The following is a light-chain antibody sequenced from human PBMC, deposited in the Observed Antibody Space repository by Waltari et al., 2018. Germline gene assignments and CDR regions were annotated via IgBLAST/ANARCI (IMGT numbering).Light chain of an antibody. CDR1: QSLLDSEDGNTY. V-gene: IGKV2-40*01. CDR2: EVS. Sequence: DIVMTQNPLSLPVNLGEPASISCRSSQSLLDSEDGNTYLDWYLQKPGQSPQLLIYEVSNRASGVPDRFSGSGSDTDFTLKISRVEAEDVGVYYCMQGIEYPWTFGQGTKVEIK. CDR3: MQGIEYPWT. J-gene: IGKJ1*01.